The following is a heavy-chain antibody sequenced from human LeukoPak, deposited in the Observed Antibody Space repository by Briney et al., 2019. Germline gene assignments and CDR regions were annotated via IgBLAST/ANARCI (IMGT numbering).Heavy chain of an antibody. D-gene: IGHD6-19*01. CDR2: ISGSGGST. CDR1: GFTFSSYA. J-gene: IGHJ6*04. V-gene: IGHV3-23*01. CDR3: AKDFSSQSIAVASRPYYYYYYGMDV. Sequence: GGSLRLSCAASGFTFSSYAMSWVRQAPGKGLEWVSAISGSGGSTYYADSVKGRFTISRDNSKNTLYLQMNSLRAEDTAVYYCAKDFSSQSIAVASRPYYYYYYGMDVWGKGTTVTVSS.